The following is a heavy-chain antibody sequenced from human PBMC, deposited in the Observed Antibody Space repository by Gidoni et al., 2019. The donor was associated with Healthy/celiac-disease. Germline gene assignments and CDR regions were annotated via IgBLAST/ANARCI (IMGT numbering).Heavy chain of an antibody. CDR2: IYYSGST. CDR1: GGSISSSSYY. Sequence: QLQLQESGPGLVKPSETLSLTCTVSGGSISSSSYYWGWIRQPPGKGLEWIGSIYYSGSTYYNPSLKSRVTISVDTSKNQFSLKLSSVTAADTAVYYCAGYYDFWSGYSAVNWFDPWGQGTLVTVSS. D-gene: IGHD3-3*01. V-gene: IGHV4-39*01. CDR3: AGYYDFWSGYSAVNWFDP. J-gene: IGHJ5*02.